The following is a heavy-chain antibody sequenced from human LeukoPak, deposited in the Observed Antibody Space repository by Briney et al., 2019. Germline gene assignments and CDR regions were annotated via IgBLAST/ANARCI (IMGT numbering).Heavy chain of an antibody. D-gene: IGHD1-26*01. CDR1: GFTFSDYY. J-gene: IGHJ4*02. Sequence: GRSLRLSCAASGFTFSDYYMSWIRQAPGKGLEWVSYISSSGSTIYYADSVKGRFTISRDNAKNSLYLQMNSLRAEDTAVYYCLSGSYSFPSGYWGQGTLVTVSS. CDR2: ISSSGSTI. CDR3: LSGSYSFPSGY. V-gene: IGHV3-11*04.